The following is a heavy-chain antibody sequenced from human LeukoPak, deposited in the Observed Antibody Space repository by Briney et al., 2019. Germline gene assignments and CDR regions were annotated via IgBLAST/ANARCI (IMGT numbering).Heavy chain of an antibody. Sequence: GGSLRLSCAASGFTFSSYSMNWVRQAPGKGLEWVSYISYSGNGIYYADSVKGRFTISRDNAKNSLFLQMNSLRAEDTAVYYCVKDSGYYDTSGKGWFDFWGQGTLVTVSS. D-gene: IGHD3-22*01. CDR1: GFTFSSYS. V-gene: IGHV3-48*04. CDR2: ISYSGNGI. CDR3: VKDSGYYDTSGKGWFDF. J-gene: IGHJ5*01.